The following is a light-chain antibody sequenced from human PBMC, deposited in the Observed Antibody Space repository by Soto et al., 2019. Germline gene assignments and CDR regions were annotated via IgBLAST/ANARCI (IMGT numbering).Light chain of an antibody. J-gene: IGKJ4*01. CDR2: KAS. CDR1: QRVGQW. Sequence: DVQMTQSPSTLSASVGDRVTITCRASQRVGQWLAWYQQKPGKAPKVLIYKASNLENGVPSRFSGSGSGTEFTLTISGLQPVDFATYFCQQYNDYSLTFGGGTKVDLK. V-gene: IGKV1-5*03. CDR3: QQYNDYSLT.